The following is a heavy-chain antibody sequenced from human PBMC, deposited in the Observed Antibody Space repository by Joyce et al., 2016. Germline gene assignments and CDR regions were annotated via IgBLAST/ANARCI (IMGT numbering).Heavy chain of an antibody. CDR3: ARAKTMVVAYTLRDGFDV. D-gene: IGHD4/OR15-4a*01. J-gene: IGHJ3*01. V-gene: IGHV3-23*01. Sequence: KGLEWVSAIGGSGGGRYYAESVKGRFTVSRDNAKNLRWLEMTSLQIEDTAVYDCARAKTMVVAYTLRDGFDVWGQGTQVAVSS. CDR2: IGGSGGGR.